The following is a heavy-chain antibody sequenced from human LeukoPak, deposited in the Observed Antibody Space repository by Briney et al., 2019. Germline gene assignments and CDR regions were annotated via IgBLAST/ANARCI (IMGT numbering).Heavy chain of an antibody. CDR2: INPSGGGT. CDR3: ARSSTYCGGDCPNGAFDI. Sequence: VXXSXKASGYMFTSYYIHWVRQAPGQGLEWMGIINPSGGGTSFAQKFQGRVTMTRDTSTNTIYMELSSLRSEDTAVYYCARSSTYCGGDCPNGAFDIWGQGTMVTVSS. V-gene: IGHV1-46*01. D-gene: IGHD2-21*01. CDR1: GYMFTSYY. J-gene: IGHJ3*02.